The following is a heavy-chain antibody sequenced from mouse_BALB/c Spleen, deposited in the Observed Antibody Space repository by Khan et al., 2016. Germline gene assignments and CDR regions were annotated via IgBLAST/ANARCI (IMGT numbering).Heavy chain of an antibody. V-gene: IGHV3-2*02. CDR3: ARTLEGAMDY. J-gene: IGHJ4*01. Sequence: EVQLQATGPGLVKPSQSLSLTCTVTGYSITSDYAWNWIRQFPGNKLEWMGYISYSGSTSYNPSLKSRISITRDTSKNQFFLQLNSVTTEDTATYFCARTLEGAMDYWGQGTSVTVSS. CDR1: GYSITSDYA. CDR2: ISYSGST. D-gene: IGHD6-1*01.